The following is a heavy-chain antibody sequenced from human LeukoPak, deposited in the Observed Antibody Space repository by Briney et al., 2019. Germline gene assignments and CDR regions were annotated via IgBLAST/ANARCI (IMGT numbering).Heavy chain of an antibody. V-gene: IGHV2-5*02. CDR3: AHIVDTAMVMDY. CDR1: GFSLSTSGVG. J-gene: IGHJ4*02. D-gene: IGHD5-18*01. CDR2: IYWDDDK. Sequence: SGPTLVKPTQTLTLTCTFSGFSLSTSGVGVGWIRQPPGKALEWLALIYWDDDKRYSPSLRSRLTITKDTSKNQVVLTMTNMDPVDTATYYCAHIVDTAMVMDYWGQGTLVTVSS.